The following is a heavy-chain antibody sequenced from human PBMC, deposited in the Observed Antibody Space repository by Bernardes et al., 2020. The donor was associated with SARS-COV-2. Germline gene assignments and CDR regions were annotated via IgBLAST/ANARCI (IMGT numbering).Heavy chain of an antibody. CDR2: ISTYNGNT. D-gene: IGHD6-13*01. CDR3: ARDRGGGSSWHFDAFDS. CDR1: GYTFTSNG. J-gene: IGHJ3*02. V-gene: IGHV1-18*01. Sequence: ASVKVSCEASGYTFTSNGIAWVRQAPGQGLEWLGWISTYNGNTRYPQKVQGRVTMTTDRSTSTVYMELRSLRSDDTAVYYCARDRGGGSSWHFDAFDSWGQGTKLTVSS.